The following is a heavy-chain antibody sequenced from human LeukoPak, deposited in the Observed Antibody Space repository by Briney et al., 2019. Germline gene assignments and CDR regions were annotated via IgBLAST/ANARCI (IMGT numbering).Heavy chain of an antibody. CDR2: IYPGDSDT. J-gene: IGHJ3*02. V-gene: IGHV5-51*01. Sequence: GASLQISCQGSGYSFTSYWIGWVRQMPGKGLEWMGIIYPGDSDTRYSPSFQGQVTISADKSISTAYLQWSSLKASDTAMYYCATQVPGIAAAGTAYAFDIWGQGTMVTVSS. CDR1: GYSFTSYW. D-gene: IGHD6-13*01. CDR3: ATQVPGIAAAGTAYAFDI.